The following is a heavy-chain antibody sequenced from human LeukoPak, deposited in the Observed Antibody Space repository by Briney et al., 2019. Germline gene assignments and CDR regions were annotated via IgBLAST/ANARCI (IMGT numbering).Heavy chain of an antibody. CDR2: ISSSSSYI. J-gene: IGHJ4*02. Sequence: PGGSLRLSCAASGFTFSSYSMNWVRQAPGKGLEWVSSISSSSSYIYYADPVKGRFTISRDNAKNSLYLQMNSLRAEDTAVYYCEGDFWSGYQFDYWGQGTLVTVSS. CDR1: GFTFSSYS. V-gene: IGHV3-21*04. CDR3: EGDFWSGYQFDY. D-gene: IGHD3-3*01.